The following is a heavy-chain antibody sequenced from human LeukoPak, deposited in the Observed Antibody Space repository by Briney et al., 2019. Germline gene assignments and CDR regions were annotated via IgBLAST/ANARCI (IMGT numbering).Heavy chain of an antibody. CDR2: INPSGGST. D-gene: IGHD5-12*01. Sequence: ASVKVSCKASGYTFTSYGISWVRQAPGQGLEWMGIINPSGGSTSYAQKFQGRVTMTRDTSTSTVYMELSSLRSEDTAVYYCARDGSVATIPVRYGMFDNWFDPWGQGTLVTVSS. V-gene: IGHV1-46*01. CDR3: ARDGSVATIPVRYGMFDNWFDP. J-gene: IGHJ5*02. CDR1: GYTFTSYG.